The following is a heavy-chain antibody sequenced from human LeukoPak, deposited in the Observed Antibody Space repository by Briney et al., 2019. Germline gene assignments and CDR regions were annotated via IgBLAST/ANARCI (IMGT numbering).Heavy chain of an antibody. V-gene: IGHV4-59*01. CDR1: GGSISSYY. J-gene: IGHJ3*01. Sequence: SETLSLTCTVSGGSISSYYWSWIRQPPGKGLEWIGYIYYSGSTYYNPSLKSRVTISVDTSKNQVPLRLSSVTAADTAVYYCARATLTSSRYYPFNLWGQGTMVTVSS. CDR3: ARATLTSSRYYPFNL. CDR2: IYYSGST. D-gene: IGHD2-2*01.